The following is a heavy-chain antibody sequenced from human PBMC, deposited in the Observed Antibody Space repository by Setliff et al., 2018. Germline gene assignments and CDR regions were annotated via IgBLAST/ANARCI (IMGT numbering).Heavy chain of an antibody. Sequence: VGSLRLSCAASGFTFSTHSMNWVRQAPGKGLEWVSSISRSSTYIYYADSMKGRFTISRDNAKNSLYLQMNSLRAEDTAVYYCASAGHSGSWFPFDAFHIWGQGTMVTVS. J-gene: IGHJ3*02. V-gene: IGHV3-21*01. CDR2: ISRSSTYI. CDR1: GFTFSTHS. D-gene: IGHD6-13*01. CDR3: ASAGHSGSWFPFDAFHI.